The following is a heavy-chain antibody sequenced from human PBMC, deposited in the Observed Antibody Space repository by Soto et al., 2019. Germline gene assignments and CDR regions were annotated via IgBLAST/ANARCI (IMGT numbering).Heavy chain of an antibody. V-gene: IGHV3-23*01. CDR1: GFTFSSYA. Sequence: GGSLRLSCAASGFTFSSYAISWVRQAPGKGLEWVSAISGSGGSTYYADSVKGRFTISRDNSKNTLYLQMNSLRAEDTAVYYCAKSPFVYSFGPPTNYYYYGMEVWGQGTTVTVSS. D-gene: IGHD5-18*01. J-gene: IGHJ6*02. CDR2: ISGSGGST. CDR3: AKSPFVYSFGPPTNYYYYGMEV.